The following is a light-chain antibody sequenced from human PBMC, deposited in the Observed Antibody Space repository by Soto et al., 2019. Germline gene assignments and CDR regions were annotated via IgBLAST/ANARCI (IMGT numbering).Light chain of an antibody. V-gene: IGKV4-1*01. CDR1: QSVLDISNNKNY. CDR2: WAS. CDR3: QQYYRTPPT. Sequence: DIVMTQSPDSLAVSLGERATINCKSSQSVLDISNNKNYLAWYQQKPRQPPKLLIYWASARESGVPDRFSCSGSGTDFTLTISSLQAEDVAVYYCQQYYRTPPTFGQGTKLEIK. J-gene: IGKJ2*01.